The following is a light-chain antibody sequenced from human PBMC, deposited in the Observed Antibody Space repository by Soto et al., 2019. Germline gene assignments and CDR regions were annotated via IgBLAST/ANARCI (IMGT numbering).Light chain of an antibody. Sequence: ETVMTQSPATLSLSPGERATLSCRASQSVSSYLAWYQQKPGQAPRLLIYDASTRATGIPARFSGSGSGTEFTLTISGLQSEDFAVYYCQQYSIWRTFGQGTKVDI. CDR3: QQYSIWRT. CDR2: DAS. CDR1: QSVSSY. J-gene: IGKJ1*01. V-gene: IGKV3-15*01.